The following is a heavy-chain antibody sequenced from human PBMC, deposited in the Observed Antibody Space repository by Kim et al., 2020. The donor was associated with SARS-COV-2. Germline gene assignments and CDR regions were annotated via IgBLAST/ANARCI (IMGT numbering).Heavy chain of an antibody. CDR3: ARAAAGTNYYYGMDV. D-gene: IGHD6-13*01. CDR2: INTNTGNP. CDR1: GYTFTSYA. Sequence: ASVKVSCKASGYTFTSYAMNWVRQAPGQELEWMGWINTNTGNPTYAQGFTGRFVFSLDTSVSTAYLQTSSLKAEDTAVYYCARAAAGTNYYYGMDVWGQGTTVTVSS. V-gene: IGHV7-4-1*02. J-gene: IGHJ6*02.